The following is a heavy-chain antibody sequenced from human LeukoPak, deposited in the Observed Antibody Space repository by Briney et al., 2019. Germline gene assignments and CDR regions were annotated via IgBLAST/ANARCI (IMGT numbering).Heavy chain of an antibody. V-gene: IGHV1-69*04. J-gene: IGHJ4*02. CDR2: IIPILGIA. Sequence: GASVKVSCKASGYTFTSYGISWVRQAPGQGLEWMGRIIPILGIANYAQKFQGRVTITADKSTSTAYMELSSLRSEDTAVYYCARDQDGDYVSVYWGQGTLVTVSS. CDR1: GYTFTSYG. CDR3: ARDQDGDYVSVY. D-gene: IGHD4-17*01.